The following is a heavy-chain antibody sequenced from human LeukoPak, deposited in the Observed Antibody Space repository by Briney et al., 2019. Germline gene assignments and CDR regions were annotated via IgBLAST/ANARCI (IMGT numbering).Heavy chain of an antibody. CDR1: GGSFSGYY. V-gene: IGHV4-34*01. CDR2: INHSGST. D-gene: IGHD6-19*01. Sequence: SETLSLTCAVYGGSFSGYYWSWIRQPPGKGLEWIGEINHSGSTNYNPSLKSRVTISVDTSKNQISLKLSSVTAADTAVYYCARDSSGWYLTSYYYYYYYMDVWGKGTTVTVSS. CDR3: ARDSSGWYLTSYYYYYYYMDV. J-gene: IGHJ6*03.